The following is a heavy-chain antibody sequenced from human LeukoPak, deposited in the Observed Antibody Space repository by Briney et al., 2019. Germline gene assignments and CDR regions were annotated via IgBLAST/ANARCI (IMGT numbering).Heavy chain of an antibody. CDR3: ARLGHCRETNCYSDFYYMDV. CDR2: IIPVFDKA. J-gene: IGHJ6*03. Sequence: GASVKVSCKASGGTFSTYAISWVRQAPGQGLEWMGGIIPVFDKANYAQKFQDRVTITADDSTTTAYMELSSLTSKDTAIYYCARLGHCRETNCYSDFYYMDVWGKGTTVIVSS. D-gene: IGHD2-2*02. CDR1: GGTFSTYA. V-gene: IGHV1-69*01.